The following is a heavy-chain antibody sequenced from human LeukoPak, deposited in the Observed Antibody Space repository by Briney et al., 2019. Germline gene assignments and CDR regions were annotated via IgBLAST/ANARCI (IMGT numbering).Heavy chain of an antibody. J-gene: IGHJ3*02. CDR2: IYYSGST. CDR1: GGSISSSSYY. D-gene: IGHD4-23*01. V-gene: IGHV4-39*01. CDR3: ARLLDYGGNSVAFDI. Sequence: SETLSLTCTVSGGSISSSSYYCGWIRQPPGKGLEWIGSIYYSGSTYYNPSLKSRVTISVDTSKNQFSLKLSSVTAADTAVYYCARLLDYGGNSVAFDIWGQGTMVTVSS.